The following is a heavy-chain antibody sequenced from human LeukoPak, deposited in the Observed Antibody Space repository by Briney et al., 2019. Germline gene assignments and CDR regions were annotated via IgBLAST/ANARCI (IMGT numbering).Heavy chain of an antibody. J-gene: IGHJ4*02. CDR3: ARALYYYDSSGYPADSYYFDY. D-gene: IGHD3-22*01. CDR2: ISSSGSTI. Sequence: GGSLRLSCATSGFTLSGYSMNWVRQAPGKGLEWVSYISSSGSTIYYADSVKGRFTISRDNAKNSLYLQMNSLRAEDTAVYYCARALYYYDSSGYPADSYYFDYWGQGTLVTVSS. CDR1: GFTLSGYS. V-gene: IGHV3-48*04.